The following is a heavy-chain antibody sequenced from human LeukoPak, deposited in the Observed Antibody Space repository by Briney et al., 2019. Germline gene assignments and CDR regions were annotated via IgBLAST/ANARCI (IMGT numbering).Heavy chain of an antibody. CDR2: ISSSSSYI. CDR3: AKQYSSSWYYWFDP. CDR1: GFTFSSYS. D-gene: IGHD6-13*01. J-gene: IGHJ5*02. V-gene: IGHV3-21*01. Sequence: GGSLRLSCAASGFTFSSYSMNWVRQAPGKGLEWVSSISSSSSYIYYADSVKGRFTISRDNSKNTLYLQMNSLRAEDTAVYYCAKQYSSSWYYWFDPWGQGTLVTVSS.